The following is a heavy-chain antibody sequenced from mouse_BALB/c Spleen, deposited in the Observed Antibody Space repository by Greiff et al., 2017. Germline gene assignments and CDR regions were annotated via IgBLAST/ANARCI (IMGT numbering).Heavy chain of an antibody. D-gene: IGHD2-1*01. V-gene: IGHV5-12-1*01. J-gene: IGHJ4*01. Sequence: EVQRVESGGGLVKPGGSLKLSCAASGFAFSSYDMSWVRQTPEKRLEWVAYISSGGGSTYYPDTVKGRFTISRDNAKNTLYLQMSSLKSEDTAMYYCARGNYWYAMDYWGQGTSVTVAS. CDR3: ARGNYWYAMDY. CDR1: GFAFSSYD. CDR2: ISSGGGST.